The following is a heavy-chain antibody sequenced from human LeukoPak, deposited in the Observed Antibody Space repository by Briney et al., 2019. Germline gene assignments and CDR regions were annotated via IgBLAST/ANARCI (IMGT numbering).Heavy chain of an antibody. J-gene: IGHJ6*02. CDR1: GFTFSSYW. CDR3: TRVCCSGGNCYDVYYYYYGMDV. V-gene: IGHV3-74*01. Sequence: PGGSLRLSCAASGFTFSSYWIHWVRRAPGKGLVWVSRINSDGSSTTYADSVKGRFTISRDNAKNTLYLQMNSLRAEDTAVYYCTRVCCSGGNCYDVYYYYYGMDVWGQGTTVTVSS. CDR2: INSDGSST. D-gene: IGHD2-15*01.